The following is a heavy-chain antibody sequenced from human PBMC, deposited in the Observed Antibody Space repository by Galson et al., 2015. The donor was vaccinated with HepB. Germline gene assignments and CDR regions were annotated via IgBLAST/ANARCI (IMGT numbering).Heavy chain of an antibody. J-gene: IGHJ4*02. CDR3: AISYYYDSSGYYCLDY. Sequence: QSGAEVKKPGESLKISCKGSGYSFTSYWIGWVRQMPGKGLEWMGIIYPGDSDTRYSPSFQGQVTISADKSISTAYLQWSSLKASDTAMYYCAISYYYDSSGYYCLDYWGQGTLDTVSS. V-gene: IGHV5-51*01. D-gene: IGHD3-22*01. CDR2: IYPGDSDT. CDR1: GYSFTSYW.